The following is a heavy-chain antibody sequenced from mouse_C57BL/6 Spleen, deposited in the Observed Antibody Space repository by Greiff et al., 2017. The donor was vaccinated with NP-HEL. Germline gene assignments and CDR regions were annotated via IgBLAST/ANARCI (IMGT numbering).Heavy chain of an antibody. CDR2: IYPGDGDT. J-gene: IGHJ4*01. CDR1: GYAFSSSW. CDR3: ARHYSNSSMDY. V-gene: IGHV1-82*01. D-gene: IGHD2-5*01. Sequence: VQLQQSGPELVKPGASVKISCKASGYAFSSSWMNWVKQRPGKGLEWIGRIYPGDGDTNYNGKFKGKATLTADKSSSTAYMQLSSLTSEDSAVYFCARHYSNSSMDYWGQGTSVTVSS.